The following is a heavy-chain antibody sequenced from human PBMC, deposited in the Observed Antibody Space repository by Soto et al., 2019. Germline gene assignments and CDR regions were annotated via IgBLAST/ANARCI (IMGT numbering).Heavy chain of an antibody. CDR1: GFSLTTGVG. V-gene: IGHV2-5*02. CDR3: ATLTADF. CDR2: VYWDDDK. J-gene: IGHJ4*02. Sequence: ITLEESGPTLVKPTETLTLTCTFSGFSLTTGVGVGWVRQTPGKALEWLALVYWDDDKHYNPSLKTRLTITKDDSKGQVVLTMTKMDSADSATYYCATLTADFWGPGTLVTVS.